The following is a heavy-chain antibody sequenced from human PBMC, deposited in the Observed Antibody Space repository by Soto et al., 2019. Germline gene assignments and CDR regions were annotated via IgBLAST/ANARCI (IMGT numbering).Heavy chain of an antibody. D-gene: IGHD3-10*01. V-gene: IGHV3-30*04. CDR2: ISYDGRNK. Sequence: QVQLVESGGGVVQPGRSLRLSCAASGFTFSSYAMHWVRQAPGKGLEWVAVISYDGRNKYYADSVKGRFTISRDNSKNAMYLQMNSMRDEDTAVYFCAIDHTPNDGSGSYYTDHFDYGVRGPLVTVSS. J-gene: IGHJ4*02. CDR1: GFTFSSYA. CDR3: AIDHTPNDGSGSYYTDHFDY.